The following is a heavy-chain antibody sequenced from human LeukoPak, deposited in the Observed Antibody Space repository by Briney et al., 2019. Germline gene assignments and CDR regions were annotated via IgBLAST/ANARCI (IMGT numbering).Heavy chain of an antibody. V-gene: IGHV3-30*18. Sequence: GRSLRLSCAASGFTFSSYGMHWVRQAPGKGLEWVAVISYDGSNKYYADSVKGRFTISRDNSKNTLYLQMNSLRAEDTAVYYCAKNGRSSGWYHDHWGQGTLVTVSS. CDR1: GFTFSSYG. CDR3: AKNGRSSGWYHDH. J-gene: IGHJ4*02. CDR2: ISYDGSNK. D-gene: IGHD6-13*01.